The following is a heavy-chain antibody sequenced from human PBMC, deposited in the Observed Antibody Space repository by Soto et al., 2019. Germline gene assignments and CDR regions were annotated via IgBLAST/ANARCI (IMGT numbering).Heavy chain of an antibody. CDR3: AKGRGVDY. CDR1: GFSFSKFW. V-gene: IGHV3-7*01. J-gene: IGHJ4*02. CDR2: IKYDGSEK. Sequence: RSERQTCTVPGFSFSKFWMTWVRQAPGKGLQWVANIKYDGSEKYYVDSVKGRFTISRDTAKNSLYLQMNSLRVEDTAVYYCAKGRGVDYWGQGT.